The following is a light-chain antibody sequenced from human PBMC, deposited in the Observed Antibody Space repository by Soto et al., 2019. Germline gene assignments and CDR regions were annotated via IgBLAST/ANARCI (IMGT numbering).Light chain of an antibody. J-gene: IGLJ1*01. CDR2: EVN. CDR3: NSFPTSSTYV. V-gene: IGLV2-18*02. CDR1: SSDIGSYNR. Sequence: QSALTQPASVSGSPGQSITISCTGTSSDIGSYNRVSWYQQPPGTAPKLIIYEVNNRPSGVPDRFSGSKSGNTASLTISGLQAEDEADYYCNSFPTSSTYVFGTGTKVTVL.